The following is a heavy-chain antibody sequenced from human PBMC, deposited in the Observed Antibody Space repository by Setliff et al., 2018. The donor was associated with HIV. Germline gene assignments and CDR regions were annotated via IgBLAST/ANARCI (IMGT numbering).Heavy chain of an antibody. Sequence: ASVKVSCKAPENTFSNYYLHWVRQAPGQGLEWMGVINTSGGSAGYAEKFRGRVTMTRDTSTNTVYMELSSLRSGDTAVYFCARGSRITVVAILTYSRFDYWGQGTLVTVSS. CDR1: ENTFSNYY. J-gene: IGHJ4*02. V-gene: IGHV1-46*01. CDR2: INTSGGSA. D-gene: IGHD2-15*01. CDR3: ARGSRITVVAILTYSRFDY.